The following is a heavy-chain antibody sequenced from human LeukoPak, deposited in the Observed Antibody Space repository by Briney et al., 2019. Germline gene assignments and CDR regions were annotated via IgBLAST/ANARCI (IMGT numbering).Heavy chain of an antibody. CDR2: INHSGST. CDR1: GGSVSGYY. V-gene: IGHV4-34*01. CDR3: ARIRRYSSGWYVGY. D-gene: IGHD6-19*01. Sequence: SETLSLTCAVYGGSVSGYYWSWIRQPPGKGLEWIGEINHSGSTNYNPSLKSRVTISVDTSKNQFSLKLSSVTAADTAVYYCARIRRYSSGWYVGYWGQGTLVTVSS. J-gene: IGHJ4*02.